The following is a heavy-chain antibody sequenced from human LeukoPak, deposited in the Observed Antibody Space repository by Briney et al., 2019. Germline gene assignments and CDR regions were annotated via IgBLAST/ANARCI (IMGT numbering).Heavy chain of an antibody. CDR3: VGGNSFDY. CDR2: IKEDGTEK. D-gene: IGHD3-16*01. V-gene: IGHV3-7*01. J-gene: IGHJ4*02. Sequence: GGSLRLSCAASGFTFSTYWMSWFRQAPGKGLEWLGNIKEDGTEKYYLDSVRGRFTLSRDNAKNSLSLQMNSLRAEDTALYYCVGGNSFDYWGKGTLVAVSS. CDR1: GFTFSTYW.